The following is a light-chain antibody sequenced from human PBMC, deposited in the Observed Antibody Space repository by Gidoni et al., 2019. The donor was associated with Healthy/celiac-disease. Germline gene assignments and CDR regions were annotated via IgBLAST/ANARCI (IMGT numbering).Light chain of an antibody. CDR3: QQYNNWPLT. V-gene: IGKV3-15*01. CDR1: RSVSSN. CDR2: GAS. J-gene: IGKJ4*01. Sequence: EIVMTQSPATLSVSPGERATLSCRASRSVSSNLAWYQQKPGQAPRLLIDGASTRATGIPARFSGSWSGTEFTLTISSLQSEDFAVYYCQQYNNWPLTFXGXTKVEIK.